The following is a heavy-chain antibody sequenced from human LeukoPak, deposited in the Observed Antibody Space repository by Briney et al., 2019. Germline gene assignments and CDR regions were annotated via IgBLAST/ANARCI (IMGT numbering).Heavy chain of an antibody. V-gene: IGHV3-33*01. CDR1: GFTFSSYG. J-gene: IGHJ4*02. Sequence: GRSLRLSCAASGFTFSSYGMHWVRQAPGKGLEWVAVIWYDGSNKYYADSVKGRFTISRDNSKNTLYLQMNSLRAEDTAVYYCARRGGGSCIDYWGQGTLVTVSS. CDR2: IWYDGSNK. CDR3: ARRGGGSCIDY. D-gene: IGHD2-15*01.